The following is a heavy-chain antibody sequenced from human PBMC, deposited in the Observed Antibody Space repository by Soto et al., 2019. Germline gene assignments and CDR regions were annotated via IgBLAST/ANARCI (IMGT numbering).Heavy chain of an antibody. CDR1: GFTFRSYA. J-gene: IGHJ4*02. Sequence: GGSLRLSXAASGFTFRSYAMSWVRQAPGKGLEWVTTISDSGGSASYADSVKGRLTISRDNSMNTLYLQMNSLTVEDTAIYFCAKRDLAYWGQGTLVTVSS. V-gene: IGHV3-23*01. CDR3: AKRDLAY. CDR2: ISDSGGSA.